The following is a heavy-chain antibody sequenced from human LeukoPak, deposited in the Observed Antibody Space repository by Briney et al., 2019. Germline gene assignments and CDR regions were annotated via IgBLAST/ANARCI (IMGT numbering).Heavy chain of an antibody. CDR1: GGTFSSYA. J-gene: IGHJ4*02. CDR2: TIPIFCTA. V-gene: IGHV1-69*13. D-gene: IGHD1-14*01. Sequence: SVKVSCKASGGTFSSYAISWVRQAPGQGREWMGGTIPIFCTANYAQKLQGRVTITADESTSTAYMELSNLRSEDTAVYYCAREEGMTGYWGQGTLVTVSS. CDR3: AREEGMTGY.